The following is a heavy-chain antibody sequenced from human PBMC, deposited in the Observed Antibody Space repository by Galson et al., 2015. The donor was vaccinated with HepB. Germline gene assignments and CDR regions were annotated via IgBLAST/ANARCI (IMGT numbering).Heavy chain of an antibody. V-gene: IGHV6-1*01. CDR3: ARGGAGHFAY. Sequence: CAISGDSVSSNSAAWSWIRQSPSRGLEWLGRTYYRSKWYNEYAVSVKSRITINPDTSKNQFSLQLNSVTPEDTAVYYCARGGAGHFAYRGQGTLVTVSS. CDR1: GDSVSSNSAA. D-gene: IGHD1-26*01. J-gene: IGHJ4*02. CDR2: TYYRSKWYN.